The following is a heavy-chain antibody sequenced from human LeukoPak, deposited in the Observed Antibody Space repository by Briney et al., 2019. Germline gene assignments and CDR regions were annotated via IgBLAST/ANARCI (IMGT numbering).Heavy chain of an antibody. CDR3: ARYIVGAIDY. Sequence: IPSETLSLTCSVSGGSVSSGSYYWSWIRQPPGKGLEWIGYIYYSGSTNYNPSLKSRVTILVDTSKNQFSLKLSSVTAADTAVYYRARYIVGAIDYWGQGTLVTVSS. J-gene: IGHJ4*02. V-gene: IGHV4-61*01. D-gene: IGHD1-26*01. CDR2: IYYSGST. CDR1: GGSVSSGSYY.